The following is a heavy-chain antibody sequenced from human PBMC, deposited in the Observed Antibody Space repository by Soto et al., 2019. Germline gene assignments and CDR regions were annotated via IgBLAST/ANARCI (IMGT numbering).Heavy chain of an antibody. D-gene: IGHD5-12*01. CDR3: ARGSRNSGNDYGFDY. J-gene: IGHJ4*02. CDR2: IWYDGSDK. CDR1: GFIFSDYG. Sequence: QVQLVESGGGVVQPGRPLRLSCAASGFIFSDYGMHWVRQAPGKGLEWVAVIWYDGSDKYYADYVKGRFTFSRDNSKNTVYLQMNSLRAEDTAVYYCARGSRNSGNDYGFDYWGQGTLVTVSS. V-gene: IGHV3-33*01.